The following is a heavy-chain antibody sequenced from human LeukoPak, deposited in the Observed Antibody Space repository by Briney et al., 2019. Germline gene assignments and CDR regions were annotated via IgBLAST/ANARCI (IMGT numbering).Heavy chain of an antibody. Sequence: GGSLRLSCEASGFTFSTYDMHWVRQATGKSLEWVSGIGKAGDTYYLGSVKGRFTISRENAKNSVYLQMNSLRVDDTAVYYCARGAGDGFNPWGQGTLVTVSS. CDR2: IGKAGDT. D-gene: IGHD3-10*01. CDR3: ARGAGDGFNP. CDR1: GFTFSTYD. V-gene: IGHV3-13*04. J-gene: IGHJ5*02.